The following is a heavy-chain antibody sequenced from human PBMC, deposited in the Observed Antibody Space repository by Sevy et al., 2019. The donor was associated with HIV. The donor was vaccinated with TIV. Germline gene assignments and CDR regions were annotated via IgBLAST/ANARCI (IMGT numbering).Heavy chain of an antibody. CDR1: GFTFSSQA. CDR3: AIEGTHRRRDY. J-gene: IGHJ4*02. Sequence: GGCLRLSCAASGFTFSSQAMSWVRQSPGKGQKWVSIISASGDHTYYADSAKGRFTISRDNSKNTLYLQMNGLRAEDTAVYYCAIEGTHRRRDYGGRGTLVTVS. CDR2: ISASGDHT. V-gene: IGHV3-23*01.